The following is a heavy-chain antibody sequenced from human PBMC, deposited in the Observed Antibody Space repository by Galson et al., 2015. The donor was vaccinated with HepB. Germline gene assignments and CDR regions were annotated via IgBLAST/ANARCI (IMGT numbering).Heavy chain of an antibody. V-gene: IGHV3-53*01. Sequence: SLRLSCAASGFTVSSNYMSWVRQAPGKGLEWVSVIYSGGSTYYADSVKGRFTISRDNSKNTLYLQMNSLRAEDTAVYYCARDYPANGYGMDVWGQGATVTVSS. J-gene: IGHJ6*02. D-gene: IGHD2-8*01. CDR3: ARDYPANGYGMDV. CDR2: IYSGGST. CDR1: GFTVSSNY.